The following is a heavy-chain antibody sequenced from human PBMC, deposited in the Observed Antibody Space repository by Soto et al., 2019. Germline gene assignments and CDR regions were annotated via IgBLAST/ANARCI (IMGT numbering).Heavy chain of an antibody. J-gene: IGHJ4*02. CDR1: GFTFRTYD. Sequence: LRLSCAASGFTFRTYDMSWVRQAPGKGLEWVSGISGTDGSTSYIDSVKGRFTISRDDSENTLYLQMNSLRAEDTAVYYCAKRACSTASCSYFDYWGQGTLVTSPQ. CDR3: AKRACSTASCSYFDY. CDR2: ISGTDGST. D-gene: IGHD2-2*01. V-gene: IGHV3-23*01.